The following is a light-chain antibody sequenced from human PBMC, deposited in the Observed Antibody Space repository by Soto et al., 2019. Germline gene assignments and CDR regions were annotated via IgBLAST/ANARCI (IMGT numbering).Light chain of an antibody. CDR3: ATWDDSLNAWV. CDR1: SSNIGSNT. V-gene: IGLV1-44*01. J-gene: IGLJ3*02. CDR2: RNN. Sequence: QSVLTQPPSASGTPGQSVSISCSGSSSNIGSNTVNWYQQLPGAAPKLLLYRNNQRPSGVPDRVSGSRSGTSASLAITGLQSDDEADYYCATWDDSLNAWVFGGGTKVTVL.